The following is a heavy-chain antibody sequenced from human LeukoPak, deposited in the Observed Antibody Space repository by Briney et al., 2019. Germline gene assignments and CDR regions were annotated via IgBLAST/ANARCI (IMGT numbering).Heavy chain of an antibody. V-gene: IGHV1-69*13. CDR1: GGTFSSYA. D-gene: IGHD5-24*01. CDR2: IIPIFGTA. CDR3: ARGGEMATIPSFDY. Sequence: SVKVSCKASGGTFSSYAISWVRQAPGQGLEWMGGIIPIFGTANYAQTFQGRVTITADESTSTAYMELSSLRSEDTAVYYCARGGEMATIPSFDYWGQGTLVTVSS. J-gene: IGHJ4*02.